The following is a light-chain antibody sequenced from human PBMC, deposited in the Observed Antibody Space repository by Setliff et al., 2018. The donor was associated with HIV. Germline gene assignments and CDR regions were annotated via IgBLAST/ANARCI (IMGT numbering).Light chain of an antibody. Sequence: SALTQPASVSGSPGQSITISCTGTSGDVGGYNYVSWYQLHPGKAPKVMIYDVNKRPSGISNRFSGSKSGNTASLTISGLQAEDEADYYCSSYTSSSTLYVFGTGTKVTVL. J-gene: IGLJ1*01. V-gene: IGLV2-14*01. CDR2: DVN. CDR3: SSYTSSSTLYV. CDR1: SGDVGGYNY.